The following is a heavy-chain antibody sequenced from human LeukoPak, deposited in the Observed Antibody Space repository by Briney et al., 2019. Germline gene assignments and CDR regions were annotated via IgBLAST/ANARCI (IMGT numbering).Heavy chain of an antibody. CDR3: ARSSDYGDYSDAFDI. J-gene: IGHJ3*02. V-gene: IGHV3-53*01. Sequence: GGSLRLSCAASGFTVSSNYMSWVRQAPGKGLEWVSVTYSGGSTYYADSVKGRFTISRDNSKNTLYLQMNSLRAEDTAVYYCARSSDYGDYSDAFDIWGQGTMVTVSS. CDR2: TYSGGST. CDR1: GFTVSSNY. D-gene: IGHD4-17*01.